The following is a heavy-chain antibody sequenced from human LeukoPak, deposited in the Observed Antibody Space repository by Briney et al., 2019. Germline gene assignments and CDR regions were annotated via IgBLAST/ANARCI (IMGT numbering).Heavy chain of an antibody. J-gene: IGHJ6*04. CDR3: AGIPVFGVILQQEPV. Sequence: GASVKVSCKASGYTFTGYYMHWVRQAPGQGLEWMGVFIPVLGTANSTQNFQDRVSITADMSTHTVYMELSSLKSEDTAVYFCAGIPVFGVILQQEPVCGKGTTVTVSS. D-gene: IGHD2-8*01. CDR2: FIPVLGTA. V-gene: IGHV1-46*01. CDR1: GYTFTGYY.